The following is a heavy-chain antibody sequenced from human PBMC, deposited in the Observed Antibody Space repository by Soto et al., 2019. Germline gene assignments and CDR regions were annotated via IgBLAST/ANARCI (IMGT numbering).Heavy chain of an antibody. CDR2: INPSGGST. CDR3: ARGGMITFGGVIAPFDY. D-gene: IGHD3-16*02. Sequence: QVQLVQSGAEVKKPGASVKVSCKASGYTFTSYYMHWVRQAPGQGLAWMGIINPSGGSTSYAQKFQGRVTMTRDTSTSTVYMELSSLRSEDTAVYYCARGGMITFGGVIAPFDYWGQGTLVTVSS. J-gene: IGHJ4*02. V-gene: IGHV1-46*03. CDR1: GYTFTSYY.